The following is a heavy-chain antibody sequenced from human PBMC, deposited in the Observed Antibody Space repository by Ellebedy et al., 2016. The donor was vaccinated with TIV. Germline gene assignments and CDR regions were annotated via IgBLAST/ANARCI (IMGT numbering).Heavy chain of an antibody. J-gene: IGHJ4*02. Sequence: GESLKISCAASGFTFNKHWMTWVRQAPGKGLEWVANIRDDGRETNYADSVKGRFTISRDNAKRSLYLRMDNLRVEDVAIYYCARGISDFGEGDYWGQGALVTVTS. CDR2: IRDDGRET. CDR3: ARGISDFGEGDY. V-gene: IGHV3-7*04. CDR1: GFTFNKHW. D-gene: IGHD3-10*01.